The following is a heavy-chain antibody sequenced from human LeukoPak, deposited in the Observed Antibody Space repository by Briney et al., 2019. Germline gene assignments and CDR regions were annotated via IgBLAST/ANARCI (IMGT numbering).Heavy chain of an antibody. CDR3: ARDLAIFGVVMYNWFDP. V-gene: IGHV3-21*01. Sequence: AGGSLRLSCAASGFTFSSYSMNWVRQAPGKGLEWVSSISSSSSYIYYADSVKGRFTISRDNAKNSLYLQMNSLRAEDTAEYYCARDLAIFGVVMYNWFDPWGQGTLVTVSS. CDR1: GFTFSSYS. D-gene: IGHD3-3*01. J-gene: IGHJ5*02. CDR2: ISSSSSYI.